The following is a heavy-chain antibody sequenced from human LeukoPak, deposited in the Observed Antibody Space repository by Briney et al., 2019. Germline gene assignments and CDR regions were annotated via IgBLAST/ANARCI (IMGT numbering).Heavy chain of an antibody. CDR2: INDGNGNT. Sequence: WASVKVSCKASGYTFTSYAMHWVRQAPGQRLEWMGWINDGNGNTKYSQKFQGRVTITRDTSGRTAYMELSSLRSEDTAVYYCARAMVVYYYGMDVWGQGTTVTVSS. CDR3: ARAMVVYYYGMDV. D-gene: IGHD3-22*01. J-gene: IGHJ6*02. V-gene: IGHV1-3*01. CDR1: GYTFTSYA.